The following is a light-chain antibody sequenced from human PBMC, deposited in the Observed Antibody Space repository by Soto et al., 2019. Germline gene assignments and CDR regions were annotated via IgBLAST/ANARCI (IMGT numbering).Light chain of an antibody. CDR3: QHYGSSGT. CDR1: QSVSNNY. J-gene: IGKJ1*01. CDR2: GSS. V-gene: IGKV3-20*01. Sequence: EIMLTQSPGTLSLSPGERATLSCRASQSVSNNYLAWYQQKPGQAPSLLIYGSSNRATGIPGRFSGSGSATDFPLTISRLEPEDSAVYYCQHYGSSGTFGQGTKVDIK.